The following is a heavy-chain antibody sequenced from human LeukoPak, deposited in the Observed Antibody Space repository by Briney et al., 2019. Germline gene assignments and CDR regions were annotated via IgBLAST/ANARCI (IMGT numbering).Heavy chain of an antibody. J-gene: IGHJ4*02. CDR2: TYYSGTT. Sequence: SETLSLTCTVSGGSISSYYWSWIRQPPGKGLEWIGYTYYSGTTNYNPSLKSRVTISVDTSKNQFSLKLSSVTAADTAVYYCARGSGSYEPQQFDYWGQGTLVTVSS. CDR3: ARGSGSYEPQQFDY. V-gene: IGHV4-59*01. D-gene: IGHD3-10*01. CDR1: GGSISSYY.